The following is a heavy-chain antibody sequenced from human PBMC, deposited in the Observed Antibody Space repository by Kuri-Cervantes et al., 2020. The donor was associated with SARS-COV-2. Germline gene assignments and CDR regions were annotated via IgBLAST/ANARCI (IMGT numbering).Heavy chain of an antibody. CDR3: ALTIPARRRSPGDFYLYYMDV. J-gene: IGHJ6*03. D-gene: IGHD6-6*01. CDR1: GGTFSNFA. V-gene: IGHV1-69*13. Sequence: SVKVSCKASGGTFSNFAISWVRQAPGQGLEWMGGIIPVFGTTNNAQRLQGRVTISADAARSTVYMELSSLTFEDTAIYYCALTIPARRRSPGDFYLYYMDVWGKGTSVTVSS. CDR2: IIPVFGTT.